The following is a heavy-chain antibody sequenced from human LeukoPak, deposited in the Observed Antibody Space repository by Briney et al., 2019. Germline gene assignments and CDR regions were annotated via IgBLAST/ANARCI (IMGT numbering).Heavy chain of an antibody. V-gene: IGHV3-21*01. CDR2: ISSSSSYM. J-gene: IGHJ4*02. CDR1: GFTLSSYS. Sequence: PGGSLRLSCVASGFTLSSYSMNWVRQAPGKGLEWVSAISSSSSYMYYADSVKGRFTISRDNAKNSLYLQMHSLRAEDTAVYYCARSPTPYRGDLGYWGQGILVTVSS. D-gene: IGHD4-23*01. CDR3: ARSPTPYRGDLGY.